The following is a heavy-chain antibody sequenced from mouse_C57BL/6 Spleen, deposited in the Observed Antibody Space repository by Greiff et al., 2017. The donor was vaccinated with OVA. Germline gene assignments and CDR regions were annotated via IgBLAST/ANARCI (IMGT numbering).Heavy chain of an antibody. Sequence: EVQLQQSGPVLVKPGASVKMSCKASGYTFTDYYMNWVKQSHGKSLEWIGVINPYNGGTSYNQKFKGKATLTVDKSSSTAYMELNSLTSEDSAVYYCARPGGNYEYYAMDYWGQGTSVTVSS. CDR1: GYTFTDYY. J-gene: IGHJ4*01. CDR2: INPYNGGT. D-gene: IGHD2-1*01. V-gene: IGHV1-19*01. CDR3: ARPGGNYEYYAMDY.